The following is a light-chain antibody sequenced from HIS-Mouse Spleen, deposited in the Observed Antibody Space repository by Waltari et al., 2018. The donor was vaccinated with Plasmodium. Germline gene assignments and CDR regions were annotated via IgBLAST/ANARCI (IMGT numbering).Light chain of an antibody. J-gene: IGLJ2*01. Sequence: SYELTQPPSVSVSPGQTASITCSGDKLGYKYACWYQQKPGQSPVLVIDQGSKRQSGIPERFAGSKSGTTATLTLSGTPAMDEADCYCQAWDSSTVVVGGGTTLTVL. CDR3: QAWDSSTVV. CDR1: KLGYKY. V-gene: IGLV3-1*01. CDR2: QGS.